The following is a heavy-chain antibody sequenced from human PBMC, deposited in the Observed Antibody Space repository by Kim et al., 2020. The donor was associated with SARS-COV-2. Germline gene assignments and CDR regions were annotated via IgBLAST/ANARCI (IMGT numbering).Heavy chain of an antibody. Sequence: SETLSLICSVSGGSITTYYWSWIRQPAGKPMEWLGRFDFYQKSDFNPSLESRLSMSGDTSKNQLSLRLTSVTAADTAMYYCVKDGVQGSGTFDPWGRG. CDR2: FDFYQKS. CDR3: VKDGVQGSGTFDP. J-gene: IGHJ5*02. D-gene: IGHD1-1*01. CDR1: GGSITTYY. V-gene: IGHV4-4*07.